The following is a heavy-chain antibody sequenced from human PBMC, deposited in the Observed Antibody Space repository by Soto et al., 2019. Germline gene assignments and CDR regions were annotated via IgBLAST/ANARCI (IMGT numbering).Heavy chain of an antibody. V-gene: IGHV3-23*01. D-gene: IGHD3-3*01. CDR1: GFTFSDYV. Sequence: EVLLLESGGDSVQPGGSLRLSCVASGFTFSDYVMSWVRQVPGKGLEWVSSISDGGERTDYRDSVRGRFTISRDNARFTLHLQMNSLRVDDTATYFCARDRSTDFGLHVWGQGTTVTVSS. J-gene: IGHJ6*02. CDR3: ARDRSTDFGLHV. CDR2: ISDGGERT.